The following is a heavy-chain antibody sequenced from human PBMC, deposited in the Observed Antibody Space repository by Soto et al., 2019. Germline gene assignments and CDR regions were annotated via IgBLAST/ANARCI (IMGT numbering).Heavy chain of an antibody. D-gene: IGHD4-17*01. J-gene: IGHJ5*02. CDR3: ARGAATVPPGWFDP. Sequence: PSETLSLTCAVSGYSISSGYYWGWIRQTPGKGLEWIASIYYSGSTYYNPSLKSRVTISVDTSKNQFSLKLTSVTAADTAVYYCARGAATVPPGWFDPWGQGIMVTVSS. V-gene: IGHV4-38-2*01. CDR2: IYYSGST. CDR1: GYSISSGYY.